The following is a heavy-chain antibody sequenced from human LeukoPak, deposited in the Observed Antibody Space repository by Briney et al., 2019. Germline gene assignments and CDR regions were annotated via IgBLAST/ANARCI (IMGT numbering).Heavy chain of an antibody. CDR2: TFYRSKWSN. CDR1: GDSVSSNSVA. V-gene: IGHV6-1*01. CDR3: ARGGDLSIPYYFDY. J-gene: IGHJ4*02. D-gene: IGHD3-16*02. Sequence: SQTLSLTCAISGDSVSSNSVAWNWIRQSPSTGLEWLGRTFYRSKWSNDFAVSVKGRITINPDTSKNQFSLQLNSVTPEDTAVYYCARGGDLSIPYYFDYWGQGTLVTVSS.